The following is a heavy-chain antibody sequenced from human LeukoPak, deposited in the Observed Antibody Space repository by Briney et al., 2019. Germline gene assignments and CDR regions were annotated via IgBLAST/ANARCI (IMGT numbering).Heavy chain of an antibody. V-gene: IGHV4-4*07. CDR1: GDSIGNYH. J-gene: IGHJ4*02. CDR3: ARRDTNSGWSFDL. Sequence: SETLSLTCSVSGDSIGNYHWSWIRQPAGKGLEWIGQIHASGTTNYYPPLKSRLTMSIHTPENQVSLTVTSVTAADSALYYCARRDTNSGWSFDLWGQGALVLVSS. D-gene: IGHD5-12*01. CDR2: IHASGTT.